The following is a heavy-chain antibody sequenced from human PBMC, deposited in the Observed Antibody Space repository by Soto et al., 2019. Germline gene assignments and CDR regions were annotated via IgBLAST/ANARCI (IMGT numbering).Heavy chain of an antibody. CDR2: IKQDVSEK. V-gene: IGHV3-7*01. CDR1: GFTFSSYW. Sequence: GGSLRLSCAASGFTFSSYWMSWVRQAPGKGLEWVANIKQDVSEKYYVDSVKGRFTISRDNAKNSLYLQMNSLRAEDTAVYYCAREAPLQSLVVVAATDAFDIWGQGTMVTVSS. CDR3: AREAPLQSLVVVAATDAFDI. J-gene: IGHJ3*02. D-gene: IGHD2-15*01.